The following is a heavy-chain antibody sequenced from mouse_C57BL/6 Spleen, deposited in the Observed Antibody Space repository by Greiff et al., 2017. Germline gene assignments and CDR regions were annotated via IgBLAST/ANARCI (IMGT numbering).Heavy chain of an antibody. J-gene: IGHJ4*01. CDR3: ARGLSGTRYYAMDY. V-gene: IGHV1-39*01. D-gene: IGHD4-1*01. Sequence: EVKLQESGPELVKPGASVKISCKASGYSFTDYNMNWVKQSNGKSLEWIGVINPNYGTTSYNQKFKGKATLTVDQSSSTAYMQLNSLTSEDSAVYYCARGLSGTRYYAMDYWGQGTSVTVSS. CDR1: GYSFTDYN. CDR2: INPNYGTT.